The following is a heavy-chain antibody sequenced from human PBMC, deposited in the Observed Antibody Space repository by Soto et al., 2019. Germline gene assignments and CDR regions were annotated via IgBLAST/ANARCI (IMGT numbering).Heavy chain of an antibody. D-gene: IGHD6-13*01. J-gene: IGHJ6*02. CDR3: SQIAAAGTRGYYYGMDV. CDR2: ISYDGSNK. Sequence: SGGSLRLSCAASGFTFSCYGMHWVRQAPGKGLEWVAVISYDGSNKYYADSVKGRFTISRDNSKNTLYLQMNSLRAEDTAVYYCSQIAAAGTRGYYYGMDVWGQGTTVTVSS. V-gene: IGHV3-30*03. CDR1: GFTFSCYG.